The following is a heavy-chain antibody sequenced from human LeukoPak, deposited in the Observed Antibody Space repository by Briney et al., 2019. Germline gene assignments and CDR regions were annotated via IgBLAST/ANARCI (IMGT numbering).Heavy chain of an antibody. CDR1: GYSFTSYW. J-gene: IGHJ6*03. CDR2: IIPIFGTA. CDR3: ANGRYYYYVDV. Sequence: KISCKGSGYSFTSYWIGWVRQAPGQGLEWMGGIIPIFGTANYAQKFQGRVTITADESTSTAYMELSSLRSEDTAVYYCANGRYYYYVDVWGKGTTVTISS. V-gene: IGHV1-69*01.